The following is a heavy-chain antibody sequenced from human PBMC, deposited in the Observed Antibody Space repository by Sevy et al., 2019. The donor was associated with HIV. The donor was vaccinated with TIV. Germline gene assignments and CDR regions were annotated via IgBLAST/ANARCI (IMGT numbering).Heavy chain of an antibody. CDR3: ASGITIFESSYFDY. Sequence: GGSLRLSCAASGFTFSSYAMSWVRQAPGKRLEWVSAISGSGGSTYYADSVKGRFTIARDNSKNTLYLQMNSLRAEDTAVYYCASGITIFESSYFDYWGQGTLVTVSS. D-gene: IGHD3-3*01. CDR1: GFTFSSYA. J-gene: IGHJ4*02. V-gene: IGHV3-23*01. CDR2: ISGSGGST.